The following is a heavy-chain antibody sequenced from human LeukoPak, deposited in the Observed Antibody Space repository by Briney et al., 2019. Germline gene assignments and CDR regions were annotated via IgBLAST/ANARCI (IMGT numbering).Heavy chain of an antibody. CDR2: IYHSGST. Sequence: SETLSLTCAVSGYSISSGYYWGWIRQPPGKGLEWIGSIYHSGSTYYNPSLKSRVTISVDTSKNQFSLKLSSVIAADTAVYYCARHDYSNYDYYYYYMDVWGKGTTVTVSS. CDR3: ARHDYSNYDYYYYYMDV. J-gene: IGHJ6*03. D-gene: IGHD4-11*01. CDR1: GYSISSGYY. V-gene: IGHV4-38-2*01.